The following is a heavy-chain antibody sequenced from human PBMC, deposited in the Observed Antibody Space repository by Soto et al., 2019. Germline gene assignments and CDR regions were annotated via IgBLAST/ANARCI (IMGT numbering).Heavy chain of an antibody. Sequence: QVQLQESGPGLVKPSETLSLTCTVSGGSVTSGSYYWNWIRQPPGKGLEWIGYIYYSGSTNYNPSLHSRVTIALDPSEGQFPLGLGSATTAATAVYFCARGTALNFHAMGVWGHGTTVTVSS. CDR2: IYYSGST. J-gene: IGHJ6*02. V-gene: IGHV4-61*01. CDR1: GGSVTSGSYY. D-gene: IGHD3-16*01. CDR3: ARGTALNFHAMGV.